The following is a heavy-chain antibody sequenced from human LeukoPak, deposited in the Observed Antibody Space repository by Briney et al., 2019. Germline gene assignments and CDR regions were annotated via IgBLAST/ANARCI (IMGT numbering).Heavy chain of an antibody. J-gene: IGHJ3*01. CDR1: GASISSGDINSGGYA. CDR3: ARYDILPGAHDGFDL. D-gene: IGHD3-9*01. CDR2: IYRDGST. V-gene: IGHV4-30-2*01. Sequence: SQTLSLTCAVSGASISSGDINSGGYAWSWIRQPPGKGLEWIGHIYRDGSTFYNPSLKSRVTMSVDRSKNHFSLKLSSVTAADTAVYYCARYDILPGAHDGFDLWGHGTRVTVSS.